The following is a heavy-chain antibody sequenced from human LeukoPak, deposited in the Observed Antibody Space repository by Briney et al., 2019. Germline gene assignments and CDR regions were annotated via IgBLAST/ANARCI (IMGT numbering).Heavy chain of an antibody. J-gene: IGHJ4*02. CDR1: GESFSGYY. D-gene: IGHD2-2*01. Sequence: SETLSLTCAVYGESFSGYYWSWIRQPPGKGLEWIGEINNSGSTKYNPSLKNRVTISVDTSKNQFSLKLSSVTAADTAVYYCARGIIVVVPAAAHGFDYWGQGTLVTVSS. CDR3: ARGIIVVVPAAAHGFDY. V-gene: IGHV4-34*01. CDR2: INNSGST.